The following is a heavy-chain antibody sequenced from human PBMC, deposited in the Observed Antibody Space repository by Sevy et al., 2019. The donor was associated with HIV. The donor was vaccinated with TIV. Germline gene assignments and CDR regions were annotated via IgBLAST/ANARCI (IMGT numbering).Heavy chain of an antibody. CDR1: GFTFSSFG. V-gene: IGHV3-48*01. D-gene: IGHD3-3*01. CDR3: ARESYFYHTTTFPENDY. J-gene: IGHJ4*02. CDR2: ISHSTNTR. Sequence: GGSLRLSCAASGFTFSSFGMNWVRQAPGKGLEWISYISHSTNTRLYAASVTGRFSISRDNARNSLYLQMNSLRAEDTAVYYCARESYFYHTTTFPENDYWGQGTLVTVSS.